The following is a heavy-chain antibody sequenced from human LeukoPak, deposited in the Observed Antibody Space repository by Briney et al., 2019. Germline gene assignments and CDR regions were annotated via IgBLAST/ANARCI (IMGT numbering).Heavy chain of an antibody. CDR2: IYSDGST. CDR1: GFTVSNNY. J-gene: IGHJ4*02. Sequence: GESLRLSCTASGFTVSNNYMSWVRQAPGKRLEWVSLIYSDGSTYYGDSVKGRFPICRENSKNTLYLQMNSLRAEDTAVYYCARHSGSYYIPGDYWGQGTLVTVSS. CDR3: ARHSGSYYIPGDY. D-gene: IGHD1-26*01. V-gene: IGHV3-53*01.